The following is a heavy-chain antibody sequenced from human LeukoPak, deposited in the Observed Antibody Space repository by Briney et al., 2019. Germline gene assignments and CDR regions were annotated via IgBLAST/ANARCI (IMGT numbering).Heavy chain of an antibody. J-gene: IGHJ6*04. V-gene: IGHV3-74*01. CDR2: INSDGSST. D-gene: IGHD3-10*02. CDR3: AELGITMIGGV. CDR1: GFTFSSYW. Sequence: GGSLRLSCAASGFTFSSYWMHWVRQAPGKGLVWVSRINSDGSSTSYADSVRGRFTISRDNAKNSVDLQMNSLRVEDTAVYYCAELGITMIGGVWGKGTTVTISS.